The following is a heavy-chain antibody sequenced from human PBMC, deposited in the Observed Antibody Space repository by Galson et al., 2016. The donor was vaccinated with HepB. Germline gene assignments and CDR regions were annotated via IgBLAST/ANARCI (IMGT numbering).Heavy chain of an antibody. D-gene: IGHD4-23*01. Sequence: SVKVSCKASGYTFTGHFLHWVRRAPGQGLEWVGYINPNRGTTAFAQKFRGRVTMTGDTSITTVYMELSSLRPDDTAVYYCARDVGYGGSCLAYWGQGTQVTVSS. CDR3: ARDVGYGGSCLAY. J-gene: IGHJ4*02. CDR2: INPNRGTT. V-gene: IGHV1-2*02. CDR1: GYTFTGHF.